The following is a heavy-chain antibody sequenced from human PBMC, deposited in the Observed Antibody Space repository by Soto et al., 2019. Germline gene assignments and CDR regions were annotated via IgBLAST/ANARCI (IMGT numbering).Heavy chain of an antibody. Sequence: ASVKVSCKTSGYTFSSYSINWVRQAPGQGLEWMAWISTYSGNTHYAERAQGRVTVTLDKSARTAFMEMRGLTADDTAVYFCARDNGYYDLWGQGNLVTVSS. V-gene: IGHV1-18*04. CDR1: GYTFSSYS. CDR2: ISTYSGNT. CDR3: ARDNGYYDL. J-gene: IGHJ4*02.